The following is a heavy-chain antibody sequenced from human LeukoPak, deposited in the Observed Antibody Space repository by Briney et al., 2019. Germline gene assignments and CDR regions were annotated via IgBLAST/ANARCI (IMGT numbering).Heavy chain of an antibody. J-gene: IGHJ3*02. V-gene: IGHV3-11*04. CDR3: ARESAEAFDI. CDR1: GFSFSDYY. Sequence: GGSLRLSCAASGFSFSDYYMSWIRQAPGKGLEWVSSISSSGDYLYHADSVKGRFTISRDNSKNSLYLQMNSLRVEDTAVYYCARESAEAFDIWGQGTMVTVSS. CDR2: ISSSGDYL.